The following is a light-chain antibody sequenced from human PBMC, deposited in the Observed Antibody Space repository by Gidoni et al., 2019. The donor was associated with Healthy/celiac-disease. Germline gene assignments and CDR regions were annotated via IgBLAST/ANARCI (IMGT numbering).Light chain of an antibody. CDR2: LGS. J-gene: IGKJ2*01. CDR1: QSLLHSNGYNY. CDR3: MQALQTPGT. Sequence: DIVMTQSPPSLPVTPGEPASISCSSSQSLLHSNGYNYLDWYLPKPGQSPQLLIYLGSNRASGVPDRFSGSGSGTDVTLKISRVEAEDVGVYYCMQALQTPGTFGQGTKLEIK. V-gene: IGKV2-28*01.